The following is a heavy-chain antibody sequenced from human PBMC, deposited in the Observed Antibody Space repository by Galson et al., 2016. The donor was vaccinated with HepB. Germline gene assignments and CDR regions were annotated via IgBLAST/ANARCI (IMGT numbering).Heavy chain of an antibody. V-gene: IGHV1-69*04. D-gene: IGHD6-19*01. CDR2: IVPILGMS. J-gene: IGHJ6*02. Sequence: SVKVSCKASGGSITHYAFSWVRQAPGQGLEWMGRIVPILGMSNYAQKFQGRVTITADKSTSTVYMELSSLRSGDTAVYYCARDAVAVAGTLHFYFYGMDVWGQGTTVTVSS. CDR3: ARDAVAVAGTLHFYFYGMDV. CDR1: GGSITHYA.